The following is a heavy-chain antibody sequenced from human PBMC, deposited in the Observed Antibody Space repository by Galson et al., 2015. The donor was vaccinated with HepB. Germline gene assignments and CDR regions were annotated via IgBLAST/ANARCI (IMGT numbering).Heavy chain of an antibody. CDR3: AKGTRRGYYGSGSYLRGSGMDV. CDR2: ISGSGGST. CDR1: GFTFSSYA. V-gene: IGHV3-23*01. D-gene: IGHD3-10*01. Sequence: SLRLSCAASGFTFSSYAMSWVRQAPGKGLEWVSAISGSGGSTYYADSVKGRFTISRDNSKNTLYLQMNSLRAEDTAVYYCAKGTRRGYYGSGSYLRGSGMDVWGQGTTVTVSS. J-gene: IGHJ6*02.